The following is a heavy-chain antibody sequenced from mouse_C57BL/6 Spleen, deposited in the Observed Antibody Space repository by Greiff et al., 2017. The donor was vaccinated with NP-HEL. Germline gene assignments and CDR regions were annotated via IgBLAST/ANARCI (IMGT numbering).Heavy chain of an antibody. J-gene: IGHJ1*03. Sequence: EVMLVESGGGLVKPGGSLKLSCAASGFTFSSYAMSWVRQTPEKRLEWVATISDGGSYTYYPDNVKGRFTISRDNAKNNLYLQMSHLKSEDTAMYYCARDRGLKYWYFDVWGTGTTVTVSS. CDR1: GFTFSSYA. V-gene: IGHV5-4*01. CDR2: ISDGGSYT. CDR3: ARDRGLKYWYFDV. D-gene: IGHD1-3*01.